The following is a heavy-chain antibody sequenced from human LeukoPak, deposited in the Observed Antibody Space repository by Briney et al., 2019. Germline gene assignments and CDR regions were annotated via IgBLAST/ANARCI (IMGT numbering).Heavy chain of an antibody. CDR2: IKQDGSVM. V-gene: IGHV3-7*01. Sequence: PGGSLRLSCAASGFSFSTHWMSWFRQAPGKGLEWVALIKQDGSVMHYVDSVKGRFTISRDNAKNSLSLQMNSLRADDTAVYYCAGDEGWTFDIWGQGTKATVSS. J-gene: IGHJ3*02. CDR3: AGDEGWTFDI. CDR1: GFSFSTHW. D-gene: IGHD5-24*01.